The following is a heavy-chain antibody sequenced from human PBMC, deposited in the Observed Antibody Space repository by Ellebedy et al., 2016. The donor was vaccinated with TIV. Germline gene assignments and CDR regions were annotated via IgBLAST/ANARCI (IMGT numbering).Heavy chain of an antibody. Sequence: GGSLRLSCAASGFTFSNYAMTWVRQAPGQGLDWVAAISGNGRNTHYTDSLKGRFTLSRDNSKNTLYLQMISLRVEDTGTYHCALTNWGSGGFYGMDVWGQGTTVTVSS. CDR1: GFTFSNYA. D-gene: IGHD7-27*01. CDR3: ALTNWGSGGFYGMDV. CDR2: ISGNGRNT. V-gene: IGHV3-23*01. J-gene: IGHJ6*02.